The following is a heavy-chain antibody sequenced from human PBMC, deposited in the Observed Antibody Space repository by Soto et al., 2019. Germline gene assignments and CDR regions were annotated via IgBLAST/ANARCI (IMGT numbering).Heavy chain of an antibody. V-gene: IGHV3-15*01. D-gene: IGHD3-3*01. CDR3: TTVEKTWDYDFWSGYPPNYYGMDV. Sequence: EVQLVESGGGLVKPGGSLRLSCAASGFTFSNAWMSWVRQAPGKGLEWVGRIKSKTDGGTTDYAAPVKGRFTISRDDSKNTLYLQMNSLKTEDTAVYYCTTVEKTWDYDFWSGYPPNYYGMDVWGQGTTVTVSS. CDR2: IKSKTDGGTT. CDR1: GFTFSNAW. J-gene: IGHJ6*02.